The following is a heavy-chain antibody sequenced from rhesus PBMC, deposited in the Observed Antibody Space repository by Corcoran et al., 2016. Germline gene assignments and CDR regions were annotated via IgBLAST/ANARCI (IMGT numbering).Heavy chain of an antibody. CDR2: IYGGSGST. Sequence: QVQLQESGPGLVKPSETLSLTCAVSGGSISSNYWSWIRQSPGKGLEWIGYIYGGSGSTSYNPYLKSRVTISTDTSKNQFSLKLSSVTAADTAVYYCARLRYSGSWGQGVLVTVSS. CDR3: ARLRYSGS. J-gene: IGHJ4*01. CDR1: GGSISSNY. D-gene: IGHD6-25*01. V-gene: IGHV4-147*01.